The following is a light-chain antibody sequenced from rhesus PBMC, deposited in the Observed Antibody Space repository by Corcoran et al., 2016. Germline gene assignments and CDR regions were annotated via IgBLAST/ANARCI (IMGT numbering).Light chain of an antibody. V-gene: IGKV1-94*01. CDR2: AAS. CDR3: LQDYTTPYS. CDR1: QGINNH. J-gene: IGKJ2*01. Sequence: DIQMTQSPSSLSASVGDRVTVTCRASQGINNHLSWYQQRQGKAPTLLIYAASSFKTGVSSRFSGSGSGTYFTLTISSLQPEDFASYYCLQDYTTPYSFGQGTKVEIK.